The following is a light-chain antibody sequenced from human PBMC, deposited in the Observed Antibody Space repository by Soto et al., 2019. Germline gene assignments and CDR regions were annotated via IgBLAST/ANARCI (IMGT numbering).Light chain of an antibody. J-gene: IGLJ3*02. V-gene: IGLV2-14*01. Sequence: QSALPSLASVPGLPGRPIPTPGPGPSGAVGGYNYLSCYQQHPGKAPKVMIYEVSNRPSGVSNRFSGSKSGNTASLTISGLQAEDEAEYFCSSYTASGTPVFGGGTKLTVL. CDR2: EVS. CDR1: SGAVGGYNY. CDR3: SSYTASGTPV.